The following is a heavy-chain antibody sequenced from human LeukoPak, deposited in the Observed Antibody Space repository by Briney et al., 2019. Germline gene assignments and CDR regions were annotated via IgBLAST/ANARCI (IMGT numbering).Heavy chain of an antibody. CDR2: IYYSGST. Sequence: SETLSLTCTVSGGSISSHYWSWIRQPPGKGLEWIGYIYYSGSTNYNPSLKSRVTISVDTSKNQFSLKLSSVTAADTAVYYCARYGNSAVYWGQGTLVTVSS. D-gene: IGHD4-23*01. CDR3: ARYGNSAVY. V-gene: IGHV4-59*11. J-gene: IGHJ4*02. CDR1: GGSISSHY.